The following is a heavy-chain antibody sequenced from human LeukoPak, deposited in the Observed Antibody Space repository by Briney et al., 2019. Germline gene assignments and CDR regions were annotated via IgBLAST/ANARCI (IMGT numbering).Heavy chain of an antibody. CDR3: ARVPYYYDSTYFDY. Sequence: ASVKVSCKASGYTFTGYYMHWVRQAPGQGLEWMGWINPNSGGTNYAQKFQGRVTMTRDTSISTAYMELSRLRSDDTAVYYCARVPYYYDSTYFDYWGQGTLVTVSS. D-gene: IGHD3-22*01. J-gene: IGHJ4*02. CDR2: INPNSGGT. V-gene: IGHV1-2*02. CDR1: GYTFTGYY.